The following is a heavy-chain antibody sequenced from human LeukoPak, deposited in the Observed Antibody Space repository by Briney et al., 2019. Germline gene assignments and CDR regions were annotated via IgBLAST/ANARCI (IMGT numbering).Heavy chain of an antibody. Sequence: PGGSLRLSCAASGFTLSSYWMSWVRQAPGKGLEWVANIKQDGSEKYYVDSVKGRFTISRDNAKNSLYLQMNSLRAEDTAVYYCARDPGYCSGGSCYYYWGQGTLVTVSS. CDR1: GFTLSSYW. J-gene: IGHJ4*02. CDR3: ARDPGYCSGGSCYYY. D-gene: IGHD2-15*01. CDR2: IKQDGSEK. V-gene: IGHV3-7*01.